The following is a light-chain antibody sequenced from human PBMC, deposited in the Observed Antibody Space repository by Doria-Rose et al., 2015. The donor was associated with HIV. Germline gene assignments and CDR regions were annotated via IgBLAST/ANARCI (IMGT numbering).Light chain of an antibody. CDR3: QRFDSFPRT. J-gene: IGKJ1*01. Sequence: TQSPSFLSASVGVRVTITCRASQGISRYLAWYQQKPGKAPPLLIFGASTLQSGVPSRFSGSGSGTEFTLTISSLQPEDFATYYCQRFDSFPRTFGQGTKVELK. V-gene: IGKV1-9*01. CDR2: GAS. CDR1: QGISRY.